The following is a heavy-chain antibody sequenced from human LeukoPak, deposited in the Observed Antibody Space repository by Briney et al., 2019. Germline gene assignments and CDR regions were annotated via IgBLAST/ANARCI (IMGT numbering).Heavy chain of an antibody. CDR1: TNTFTSFA. CDR2: INAGNANA. V-gene: IGHV1-3*01. J-gene: IGHJ4*02. Sequence: GASVRVSCKPSTNTFTSFAMHWVRQAPGQRLEWMGWINAGNANAKYSQKFQGRVTLTRDISAATTYMELSSLRSEDTAVHYCAIANLGYCSDGLCPFDYWGQGTLVTVSS. CDR3: AIANLGYCSDGLCPFDY. D-gene: IGHD2-15*01.